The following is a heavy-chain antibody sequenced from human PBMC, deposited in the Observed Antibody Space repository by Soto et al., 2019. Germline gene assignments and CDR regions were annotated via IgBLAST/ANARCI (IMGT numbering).Heavy chain of an antibody. D-gene: IGHD6-13*01. CDR1: GGTSSSYA. V-gene: IGHV1-69*06. CDR2: IIPIFGTA. CDR3: ARDRSSWYYFDY. Sequence: SVKVSCKASGGTSSSYAISWVRQAPGQGLEWMGGIIPIFGTANYAQKFQCRVTITADKSTSTAYMELSSLRSEDTAVYYCARDRSSWYYFDYWGQGTLVTVSS. J-gene: IGHJ4*02.